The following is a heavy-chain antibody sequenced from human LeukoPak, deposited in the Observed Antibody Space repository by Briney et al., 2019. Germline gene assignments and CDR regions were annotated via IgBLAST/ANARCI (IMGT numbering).Heavy chain of an antibody. D-gene: IGHD4-23*01. J-gene: IGHJ3*02. V-gene: IGHV3-30-3*01. CDR2: ISYDGSNK. CDR3: AREREVVNDAFDI. Sequence: GGSLRLSCAASGFTFSSYAMHWVRQAPGKGLEWVAVISYDGSNKYYADSVKGRFTISRDNAKNSLYLQMNSLRAEDTAVYYCAREREVVNDAFDIWGQGTMVTVSS. CDR1: GFTFSSYA.